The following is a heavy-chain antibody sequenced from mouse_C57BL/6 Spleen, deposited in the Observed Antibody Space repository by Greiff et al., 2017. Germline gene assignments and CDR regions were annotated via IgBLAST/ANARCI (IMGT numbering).Heavy chain of an antibody. Sequence: QVQLQQSGPELVKPGASVKISCKASGYAFSSSWMNWVKQRPGKGLEWIGRIYPGDGDTNYNGKFKGKATLTADKSSSTAYMQLSSLTSEDSAVYFCARYDSSGYVEAMDYWGQGTSVTVSS. J-gene: IGHJ4*01. CDR2: IYPGDGDT. CDR3: ARYDSSGYVEAMDY. D-gene: IGHD3-2*02. V-gene: IGHV1-82*01. CDR1: GYAFSSSW.